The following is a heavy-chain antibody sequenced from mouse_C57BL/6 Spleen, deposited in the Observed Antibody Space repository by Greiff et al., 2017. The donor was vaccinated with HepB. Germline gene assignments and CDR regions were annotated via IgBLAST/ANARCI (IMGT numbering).Heavy chain of an antibody. D-gene: IGHD2-3*01. J-gene: IGHJ3*01. CDR1: GYAFSSYW. CDR3: ARSLYDGQAWFAY. Sequence: VKLMESGAELVKPGASVKISCKASGYAFSSYWMNWVKQRPGKGLEWIGQIYPGDSDTNYNGKFKGKATLTADKSSSTAYMQLSSLTSEDSAVDFCARSLYDGQAWFAYWGQGTLVTVSA. V-gene: IGHV1-80*01. CDR2: IYPGDSDT.